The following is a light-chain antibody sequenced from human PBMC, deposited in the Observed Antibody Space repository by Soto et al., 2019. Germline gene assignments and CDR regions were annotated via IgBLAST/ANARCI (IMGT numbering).Light chain of an antibody. Sequence: EIVLTQSPGTLSLSPGERATLSCRASQSVSSNYLGWYQQKPGQAPRLLIYAASSRATGIPDRFSGSGSGTDFTLTISRLEPEDFAVYFCQQYGSSPWTFGQGTNVEIK. CDR3: QQYGSSPWT. CDR1: QSVSSNY. J-gene: IGKJ1*01. V-gene: IGKV3-20*01. CDR2: AAS.